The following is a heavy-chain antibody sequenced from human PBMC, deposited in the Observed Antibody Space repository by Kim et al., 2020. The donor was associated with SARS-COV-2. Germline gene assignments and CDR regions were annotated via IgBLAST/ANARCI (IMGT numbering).Heavy chain of an antibody. CDR3: ARHRAWGDCSGGSCYSHYMDV. CDR1: GGSISSSSYY. D-gene: IGHD2-15*01. J-gene: IGHJ6*03. V-gene: IGHV4-39*01. Sequence: SETLSLTCTVSGGSISSSSYYWGWIRQPPGKGLEWIGSIYYSGSTYYNPSLKSRVTIAVDTSKNQFSLKLSSVTAADTAVYYWARHRAWGDCSGGSCYSHYMDVWGKGTTVTVSS. CDR2: IYYSGST.